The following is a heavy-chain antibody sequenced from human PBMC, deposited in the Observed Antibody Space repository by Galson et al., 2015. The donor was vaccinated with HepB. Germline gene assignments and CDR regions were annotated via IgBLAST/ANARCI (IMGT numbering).Heavy chain of an antibody. CDR2: IKSKTDGGTT. CDR3: TTTISAWNYEYYFDY. CDR1: GFTFSNAW. D-gene: IGHD1-7*01. J-gene: IGHJ4*02. V-gene: IGHV3-15*01. Sequence: SLRLSCAASGFTFSNAWVSWVRQAPGKGLEWVGRIKSKTDGGTTDYAAPVKGRFTISRDDSKNTLYLQMNSLKTEDTAVYYCTTTISAWNYEYYFDYWGQGTLVTVSS.